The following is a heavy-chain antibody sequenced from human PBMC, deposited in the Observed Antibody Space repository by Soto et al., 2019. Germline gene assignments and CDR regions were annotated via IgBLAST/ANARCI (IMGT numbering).Heavy chain of an antibody. V-gene: IGHV3-21*01. J-gene: IGHJ5*02. CDR3: ARDALEYSSSPGGQNNWFDP. D-gene: IGHD6-6*01. CDR2: ISSSSSYI. CDR1: GFTFSSYS. Sequence: GGSLRLSCAASGFTFSSYSMNWVRQAPGKGLEWVSSISSSSSYIYYADSVKGRFTISRDNAKNSLYLQMNSLRAEDTAVYYCARDALEYSSSPGGQNNWFDPWGQGTLVTVSS.